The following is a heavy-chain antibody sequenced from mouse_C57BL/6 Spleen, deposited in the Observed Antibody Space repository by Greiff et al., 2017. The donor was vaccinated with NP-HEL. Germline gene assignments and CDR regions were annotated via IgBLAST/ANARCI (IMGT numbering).Heavy chain of an antibody. CDR2: IHPNSGST. Sequence: QVQLQQSGAELVKPGASVKLSCKASGYTFTSYWMHWVKQRPGQGLEWIGMIHPNSGSTNYNEKFKSKATLTVDKSSSTAYMQLSSLTSEDSAVYYCARDGSSLYYYAMDYWGQGTSVTVSS. J-gene: IGHJ4*01. CDR1: GYTFTSYW. D-gene: IGHD1-1*01. V-gene: IGHV1-64*01. CDR3: ARDGSSLYYYAMDY.